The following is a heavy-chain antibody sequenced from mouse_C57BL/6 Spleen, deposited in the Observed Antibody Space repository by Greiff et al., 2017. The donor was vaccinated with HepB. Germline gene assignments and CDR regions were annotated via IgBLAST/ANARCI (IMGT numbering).Heavy chain of an antibody. Sequence: VQLQQSGPELVKPGASVKISCKASGYAFSSSWMNWVKQRPGKGLERIGRIYPGDGDTNYNGKFKGKVTLTADKSSSTAYMQLSSMTTEDSAVYFCARRPIYYGFDYWSQGNSLTVSS. J-gene: IGHJ2*03. D-gene: IGHD1-1*01. CDR1: GYAFSSSW. CDR3: ARRPIYYGFDY. CDR2: IYPGDGDT. V-gene: IGHV1-82*01.